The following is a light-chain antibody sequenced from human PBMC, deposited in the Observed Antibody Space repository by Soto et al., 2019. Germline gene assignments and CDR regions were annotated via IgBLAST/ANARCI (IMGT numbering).Light chain of an antibody. CDR1: QSVSSSS. J-gene: IGKJ5*01. V-gene: IGKV3-20*01. CDR2: GAS. CDR3: QQYGRSPPVT. Sequence: EIVLTQSPGTLSLSPGERATLSCRASQSVSSSSLAWYQHKPGQAPRLLIYGASSRATGIPDRFSGSGSGTDFTLTISRLEPEDFAVYYCQQYGRSPPVTFGQGTRLEIK.